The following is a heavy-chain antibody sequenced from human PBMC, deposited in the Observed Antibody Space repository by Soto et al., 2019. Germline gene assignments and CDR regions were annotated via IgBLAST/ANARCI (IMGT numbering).Heavy chain of an antibody. V-gene: IGHV4-59*13. Sequence: PSETLSLTCTVSGGSISSYYWSWIRQPPGKGLEWIGSISYSGGTNYNPSLKTRLTISLDTSKKQFSLKLRSLTAADTAVYYCARDVLGYCSSTSCFYGLDVWGQGTTVTVSS. D-gene: IGHD2-2*01. CDR3: ARDVLGYCSSTSCFYGLDV. J-gene: IGHJ6*02. CDR2: ISYSGGT. CDR1: GGSISSYY.